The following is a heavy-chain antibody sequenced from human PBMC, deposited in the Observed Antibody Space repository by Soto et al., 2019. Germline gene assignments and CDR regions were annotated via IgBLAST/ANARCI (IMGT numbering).Heavy chain of an antibody. Sequence: EVQLAESGGGLAQPGGSLRLPCAASGFTLSGYAMDWVRQAPGKGLEYVSGISSNGVGTYYANSVQGRFTISRDNSKNTVYLQMGSLRPEDMAVYYCARRARPDVYYMDVWGKGTTVTVSS. CDR3: ARRARPDVYYMDV. V-gene: IGHV3-64*01. D-gene: IGHD6-6*01. CDR2: ISSNGVGT. CDR1: GFTLSGYA. J-gene: IGHJ6*03.